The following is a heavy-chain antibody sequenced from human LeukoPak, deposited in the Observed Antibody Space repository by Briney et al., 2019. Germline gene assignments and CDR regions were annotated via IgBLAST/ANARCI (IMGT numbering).Heavy chain of an antibody. Sequence: PGGSLRLSCVASGFTFSSYVMNWVRQAPGKGLEWVSTIGGGGYSTYYADSVKGRFTISRDNSKNTLYLQMNSLRAEDTAVYYCAKEVAVLLWGQGTLVTVSS. CDR2: IGGGGYST. D-gene: IGHD3-10*01. CDR1: GFTFSSYV. J-gene: IGHJ4*02. CDR3: AKEVAVLL. V-gene: IGHV3-23*01.